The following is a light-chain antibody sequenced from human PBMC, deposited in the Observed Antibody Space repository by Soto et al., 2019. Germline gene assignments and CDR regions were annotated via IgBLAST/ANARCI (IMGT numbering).Light chain of an antibody. Sequence: DIQMTQSPSSLSASVGDRVTITCQASQDISNYLNWNQQKPGKAPKLLIYDASNLETGVPSRFSGSGSGTDFTFTISSLQPEDIATYYCQQYDNLPPLTFGQGTRLEIK. J-gene: IGKJ5*01. CDR1: QDISNY. CDR2: DAS. V-gene: IGKV1-33*01. CDR3: QQYDNLPPLT.